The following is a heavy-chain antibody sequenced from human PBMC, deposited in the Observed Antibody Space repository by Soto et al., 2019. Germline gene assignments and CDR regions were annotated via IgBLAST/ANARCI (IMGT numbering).Heavy chain of an antibody. D-gene: IGHD3-3*01. CDR1: GGSISSGGYY. CDR3: AKTGFWSGYRVADY. Sequence: SETLSLTCSVSGGSISSGGYYWIWIRQHPGKGLEWIGYIYYSGNTYYNPSLKSRVTISVDTSKNQFSLKLSSVTAADTAVYYCAKTGFWSGYRVADYWGQGTLVTVSS. V-gene: IGHV4-31*02. CDR2: IYYSGNT. J-gene: IGHJ4*02.